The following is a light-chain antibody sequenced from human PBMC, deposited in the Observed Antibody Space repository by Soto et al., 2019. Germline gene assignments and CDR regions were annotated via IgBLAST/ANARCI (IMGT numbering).Light chain of an antibody. CDR1: QSVRSN. CDR2: GAS. Sequence: EIVLTQSPGTLSLSPGERATLSCRASQSVRSNLAWYQQKPGQAPRLLIYGASTRVTGVPARFSGSGSGTEFTLPIGSRQSEDFAVYYCQQYNDWPPIPFGQGPRLEI. J-gene: IGKJ5*01. V-gene: IGKV3-15*01. CDR3: QQYNDWPPIP.